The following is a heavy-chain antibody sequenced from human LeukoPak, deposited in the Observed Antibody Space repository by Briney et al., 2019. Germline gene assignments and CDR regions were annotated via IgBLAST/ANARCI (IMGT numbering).Heavy chain of an antibody. CDR2: FYYAGTT. D-gene: IGHD1-1*01. Sequence: SETLSLTCSVSNGSITSGHYYWGWIRQPPGKGLEWIASFYYAGTTYYNPSLKSRVTVSVDTSKNQFSLKLSSVTAADTAVYYCARSTTGTTASDLGYHMDVWGKGTTVTVSS. CDR3: ARSTTGTTASDLGYHMDV. V-gene: IGHV4-39*07. J-gene: IGHJ6*03. CDR1: NGSITSGHYY.